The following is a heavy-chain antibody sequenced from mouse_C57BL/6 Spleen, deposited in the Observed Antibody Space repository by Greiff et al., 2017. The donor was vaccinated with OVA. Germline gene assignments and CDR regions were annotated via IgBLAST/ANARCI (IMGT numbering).Heavy chain of an antibody. Sequence: EVQLVESGPGLVKPSQSLSLTCSVTGYSITSGYYWNWIRQFPGNKLEWMGYISYDGSNNYNPSLKNRISITRDTSKNQFFLKLNSVTTEYTATYYCARVSLLYYYGSSYGYFDVGGTGPTVTVSS. CDR2: ISYDGSN. CDR3: ARVSLLYYYGSSYGYFDV. D-gene: IGHD1-1*01. V-gene: IGHV3-6*01. CDR1: GYSITSGYY. J-gene: IGHJ1*03.